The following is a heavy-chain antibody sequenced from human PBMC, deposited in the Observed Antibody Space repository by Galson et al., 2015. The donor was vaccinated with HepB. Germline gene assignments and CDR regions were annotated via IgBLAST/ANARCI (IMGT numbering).Heavy chain of an antibody. Sequence: SLRLSCAASRFIFSSYDMHWVRQATGKGLEWVSGITTAGDTYYPDSVKGRFTISRENAKNSLYLQMNSLRAGDTAVYYCVRGRYYCGMDVWGQGTTVTVSS. J-gene: IGHJ6*02. CDR2: ITTAGDT. CDR3: VRGRYYCGMDV. V-gene: IGHV3-13*01. CDR1: RFIFSSYD.